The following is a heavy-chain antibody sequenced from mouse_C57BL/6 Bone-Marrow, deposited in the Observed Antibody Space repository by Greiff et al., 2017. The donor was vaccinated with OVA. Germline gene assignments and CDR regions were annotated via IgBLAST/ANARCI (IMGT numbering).Heavy chain of an antibody. CDR1: GYTFTSYW. J-gene: IGHJ1*03. V-gene: IGHV1-72*01. D-gene: IGHD1-1*01. Sequence: QVQLQQSGAELVKPGASVKLSCKASGYTFTSYWMHWVKQRPGRGLEWIGRIDPNSGGTKYNEKFKSKATLTVDKPSSTAYMQLSSLTSEDSAVYYCARASITTVVAHWYFDVWGTGTTVTVSS. CDR2: IDPNSGGT. CDR3: ARASITTVVAHWYFDV.